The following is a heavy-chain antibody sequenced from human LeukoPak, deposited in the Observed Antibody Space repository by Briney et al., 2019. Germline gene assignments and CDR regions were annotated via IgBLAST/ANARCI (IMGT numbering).Heavy chain of an antibody. CDR2: ISYDGSNK. Sequence: SGGSLRLSCAASGFTFSSYAMHLVRQAPGKGLEWVAVISYDGSNKYYADSVKGRFTISRDNSKNTLYLQMNSLRAEDTAVYYCASAFDIWGQGTMVTVSS. CDR3: ASAFDI. V-gene: IGHV3-30-3*01. J-gene: IGHJ3*02. CDR1: GFTFSSYA.